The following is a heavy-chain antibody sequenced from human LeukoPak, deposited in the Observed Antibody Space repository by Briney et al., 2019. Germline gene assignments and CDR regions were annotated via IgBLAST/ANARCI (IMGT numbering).Heavy chain of an antibody. V-gene: IGHV3-33*01. CDR2: IWYDGSNK. CDR3: ARSVGATTDWFDP. J-gene: IGHJ5*02. CDR1: GSTFSSNG. Sequence: GGSLRLSCAASGSTFSSNGMCWVRQAPGKGLEWVAVIWYDGSNKYHADSVKGRFTISRDNSKNTLYLEMNSLRGEDTAVYYCARSVGATTDWFDPWGQGTQVIVSS. D-gene: IGHD1-26*01.